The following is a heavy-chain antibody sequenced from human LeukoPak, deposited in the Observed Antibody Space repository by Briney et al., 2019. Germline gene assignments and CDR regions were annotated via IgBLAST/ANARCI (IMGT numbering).Heavy chain of an antibody. J-gene: IGHJ3*02. CDR3: AGGYCRDTSCYNAFDI. CDR2: INHSGST. V-gene: IGHV4-34*01. CDR1: GASFRGYY. Sequence: SETLSLTCAVYGASFRGYYWSWIRQPPGKGLEWIGEINHSGSTNYNPSLKSRVTISVDTSKNQFSLNLSSVTAADTAVYYCAGGYCRDTSCYNAFDIWDQGAMVTVSS. D-gene: IGHD2-2*02.